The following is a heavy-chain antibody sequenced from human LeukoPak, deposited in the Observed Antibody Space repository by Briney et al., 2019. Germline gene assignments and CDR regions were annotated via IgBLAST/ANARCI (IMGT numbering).Heavy chain of an antibody. CDR2: THYSGST. CDR3: ARHVLGLFYDRVRYYYYFMDV. V-gene: IGHV4-59*08. D-gene: IGHD3-10*02. J-gene: IGHJ6*03. CDR1: GGSISSYY. Sequence: SETLSLTCTVSGGSISSYYWSWLRQPPGKGLEYIGYTHYSGSTNYNPSLKSRVTISVDTSKNQFSLKLSSVTAADTAVYYCARHVLGLFYDRVRYYYYFMDVWGKGTTVTISS.